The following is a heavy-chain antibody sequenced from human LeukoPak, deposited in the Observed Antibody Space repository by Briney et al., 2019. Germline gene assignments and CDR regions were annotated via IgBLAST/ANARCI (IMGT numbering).Heavy chain of an antibody. D-gene: IGHD6-19*01. Sequence: GGALRLSCAASGFTFSSYAMSWVRQAPGEGLEWVSAISGSGGSTYYADTVKGRFPISRDNSKNTLYLQMTSLRAEDTAVYYCAKEGSGWSVDYWGQGTLVTVSS. V-gene: IGHV3-23*01. CDR3: AKEGSGWSVDY. J-gene: IGHJ4*02. CDR2: ISGSGGST. CDR1: GFTFSSYA.